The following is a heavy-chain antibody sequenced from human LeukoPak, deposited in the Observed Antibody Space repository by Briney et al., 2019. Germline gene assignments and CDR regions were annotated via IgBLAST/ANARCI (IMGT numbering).Heavy chain of an antibody. D-gene: IGHD1-26*01. CDR2: ISGSGGST. CDR1: GFTFSSYA. V-gene: IGHV3-23*01. CDR3: ASLPLGYSGSF. J-gene: IGHJ4*02. Sequence: GGSLRLSCAASGFTFSSYAMSWVRQAPGKGLEWVSAISGSGGSTYYADSVKGRFTISRDNAKNSLYLQVNSLRAEDTAVYYCASLPLGYSGSFWGQGTLVTVSS.